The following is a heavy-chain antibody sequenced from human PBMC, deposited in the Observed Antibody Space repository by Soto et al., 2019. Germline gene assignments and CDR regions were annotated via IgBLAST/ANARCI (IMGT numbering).Heavy chain of an antibody. CDR3: ARHRPSYCYGMDV. Sequence: QLQLQESGPGLVKPSETLSLTCTVSGGSLSSSSYYWGWIRQPPGKGLEWIGRLYYSGSTYYNPSLKSRVTISVDTSKIQFTLKLSSVTAADTAVYYCARHRPSYCYGMDVWGQGTTVTVSS. J-gene: IGHJ6*02. CDR2: LYYSGST. V-gene: IGHV4-39*01. CDR1: GGSLSSSSYY.